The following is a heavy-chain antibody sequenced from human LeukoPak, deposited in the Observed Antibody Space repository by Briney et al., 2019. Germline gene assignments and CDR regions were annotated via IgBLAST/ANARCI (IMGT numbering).Heavy chain of an antibody. J-gene: IGHJ4*02. CDR1: GYTFTGYY. V-gene: IGHV1-2*02. CDR3: ARCPAPSKYYYDSSGYLFDY. D-gene: IGHD3-22*01. CDR2: INPNSGGT. Sequence: ASVKVSCKASGYTFTGYYMHWVRQAPGQGLEWMGWINPNSGGTNYAQKFQGRVTTTRDTSISTAYMELSRLRSDDTAVYYCARCPAPSKYYYDSSGYLFDYWGQGTLVTVSS.